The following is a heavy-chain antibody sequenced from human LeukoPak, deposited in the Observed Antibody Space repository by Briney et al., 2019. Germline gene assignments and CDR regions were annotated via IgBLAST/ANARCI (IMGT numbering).Heavy chain of an antibody. J-gene: IGHJ6*03. CDR1: GYTFTSYA. CDR3: ARSWDYYGSGSYYNLHYYMDV. CDR2: INTNTGNP. D-gene: IGHD3-10*01. V-gene: IGHV7-4-1*02. Sequence: ASVKVSCKASGYTFTSYAMNWVRQAPGQGLEWMGWINTNTGNPTYAQGFTGRFVFSLDTSVSTAYLQISSLKAEDTAVYYCARSWDYYGSGSYYNLHYYMDVWGKGTTVTISS.